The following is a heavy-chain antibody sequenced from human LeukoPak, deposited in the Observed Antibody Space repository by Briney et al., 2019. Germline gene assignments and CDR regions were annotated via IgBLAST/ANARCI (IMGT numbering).Heavy chain of an antibody. CDR1: GYTLSGYY. CDR2: INPNSGGT. J-gene: IGHJ4*02. D-gene: IGHD3-10*01. V-gene: IGHV1-2*02. Sequence: ASVKVSCRASGYTLSGYYIHWVRQAPGQGLEWMGWINPNSGGTNYAQMFQGRVTMTRATSISTAYMELSRLRSDDTAVYYCATVGFRDNFDYWGQGTLVTVSS. CDR3: ATVGFRDNFDY.